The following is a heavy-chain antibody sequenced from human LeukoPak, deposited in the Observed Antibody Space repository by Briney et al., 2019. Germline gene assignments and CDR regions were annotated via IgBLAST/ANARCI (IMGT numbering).Heavy chain of an antibody. CDR3: ARQLGYXAAXXXYFDS. CDR2: LSSGRSP. CDR1: GFAISTYA. Sequence: GGSLRLSCAASGFAISTYAMAWVRQAPGKGLEWISSLSSGRSPSYSDSLEGRLTMSSDNARNTLYLQMDNLRGEDTAMYYCARQLGYXAAXXXYFDSWGXGTQVTV. J-gene: IGHJ4*01. V-gene: IGHV3-69-1*01. D-gene: IGHD1-1*01.